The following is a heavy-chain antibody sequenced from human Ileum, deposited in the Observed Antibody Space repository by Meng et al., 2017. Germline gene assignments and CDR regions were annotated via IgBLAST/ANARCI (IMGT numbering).Heavy chain of an antibody. CDR1: GFTFSRHW. CDR3: VREGNWNLDH. V-gene: IGHV3-74*01. CDR2: INSDGTIT. Sequence: EVQLVESGGGLVQPGGSLRLSCAASGFTFSRHWMHWVRQAPGTGLVRVSRINSDGTITHYTDSVKGRFTISRDNAKNTLYVQMNSLRAEDTAMYYCVREGNWNLDHWGQGTLVTVSS. D-gene: IGHD1-1*01. J-gene: IGHJ5*02.